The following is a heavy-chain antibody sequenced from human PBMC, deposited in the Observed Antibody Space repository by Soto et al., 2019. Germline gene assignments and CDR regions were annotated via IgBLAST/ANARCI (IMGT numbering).Heavy chain of an antibody. CDR2: IYPGDSDT. D-gene: IGHD1-1*01. CDR3: ARQVNALDYYYYYMDV. Sequence: GESLKISCKGSGYSFTSYWIGWVRQMPGKGLEWMGIIYPGDSDTRYSPSFQGQVTISADKSISTAYLQWSSLKASDTAMYYCARQVNALDYYYYYMDVWGKGTTVTVAS. J-gene: IGHJ6*03. V-gene: IGHV5-51*01. CDR1: GYSFTSYW.